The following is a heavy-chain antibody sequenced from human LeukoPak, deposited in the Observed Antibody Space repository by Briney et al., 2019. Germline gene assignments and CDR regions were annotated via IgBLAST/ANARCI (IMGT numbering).Heavy chain of an antibody. Sequence: SETLSLTCTVSGGSISSYYWSWIRQPPGKGLEWIGCIYYSGSTNHNPSLKSRVTISVDTSKNQFSLKLSSVTAADTAVYYCARHGLFRGKVIFDYWGQGTLVTVSS. CDR3: ARHGLFRGKVIFDY. D-gene: IGHD3-16*02. CDR1: GGSISSYY. V-gene: IGHV4-59*08. J-gene: IGHJ4*02. CDR2: IYYSGST.